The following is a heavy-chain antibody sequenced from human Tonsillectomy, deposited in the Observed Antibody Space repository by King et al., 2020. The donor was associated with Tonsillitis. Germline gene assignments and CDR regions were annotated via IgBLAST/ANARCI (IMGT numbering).Heavy chain of an antibody. D-gene: IGHD3-3*01. V-gene: IGHV4-34*01. CDR1: GGSFSGYY. CDR3: ARGSPITIFGVVLVNWFDP. CDR2: INHSGST. Sequence: VQLQQWGAGLLKPSETLSLTCVVYGGSFSGYYWSWIRQPPGKGLEWIGEINHSGSTNYNPSLKSRVSISLDTSKNQFSLKLRSVIAADTAVYYCARGSPITIFGVVLVNWFDPWAQGSLVTVSS. J-gene: IGHJ5*02.